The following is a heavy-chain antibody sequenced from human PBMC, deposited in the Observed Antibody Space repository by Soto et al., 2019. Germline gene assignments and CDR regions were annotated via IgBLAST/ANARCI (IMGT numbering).Heavy chain of an antibody. V-gene: IGHV3-23*01. D-gene: IGHD6-19*01. CDR2: ISGSGGST. J-gene: IGHJ4*02. CDR1: GFTFSSYA. Sequence: LRLSCAASGFTFSSYAMSWVRQAPGKGLEWVSAISGSGGSTYYADSVKGRFTISRDNSKNTLYLQMNSLRAEDTAVYYCAKGRAGYSSGWYYWGQGTLVTVSS. CDR3: AKGRAGYSSGWYY.